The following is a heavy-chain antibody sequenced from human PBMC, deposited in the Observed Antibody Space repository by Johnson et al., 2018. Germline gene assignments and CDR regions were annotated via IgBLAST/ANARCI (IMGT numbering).Heavy chain of an antibody. CDR2: ISSTSSYI. J-gene: IGHJ3*02. CDR3: ARGGGIQLWFLGAFDI. V-gene: IGHV3-21*01. CDR1: GFTFSSYS. Sequence: VQLVESGGGLVKPGGSLRLSCAASGFTFSSYSMNWVRQAPGKGLEWVSSISSTSSYIYYTDSLKGRFTISRDNAKNSLYLEMSSLRAEDTAVYYWARGGGIQLWFLGAFDIWGQGTTVTVSS. D-gene: IGHD5-18*01.